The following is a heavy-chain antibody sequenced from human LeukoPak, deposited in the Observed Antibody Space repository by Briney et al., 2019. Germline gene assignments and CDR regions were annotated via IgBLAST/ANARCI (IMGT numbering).Heavy chain of an antibody. CDR1: GFTFDDYA. V-gene: IGHV3-9*01. D-gene: IGHD3-3*01. J-gene: IGHJ4*02. Sequence: GGSLRLSCAASGFTFDDYAMHWVRQAPGKGLEWVSGISWNSGSIGYADSVKGRFTISRDNAKNSLYLQMNSLRADDTALYYCAKGQGYYDFWSGYYYWGQGTLVTVSS. CDR2: ISWNSGSI. CDR3: AKGQGYYDFWSGYYY.